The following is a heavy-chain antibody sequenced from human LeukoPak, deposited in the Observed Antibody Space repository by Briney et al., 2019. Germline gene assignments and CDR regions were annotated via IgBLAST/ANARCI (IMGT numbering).Heavy chain of an antibody. J-gene: IGHJ4*02. D-gene: IGHD6-13*01. CDR2: ISGSGGST. CDR3: AKSPPTPPGRKVIAAVPFDY. Sequence: GGSLGLSCAASGFTFSSYAMSWVRQAPGKGLEWVSAISGSGGSTYYADSVKGRFTISRDNSKNTLYLQMNSLRAEDTAVYYCAKSPPTPPGRKVIAAVPFDYWGQGTLVTVSS. V-gene: IGHV3-23*01. CDR1: GFTFSSYA.